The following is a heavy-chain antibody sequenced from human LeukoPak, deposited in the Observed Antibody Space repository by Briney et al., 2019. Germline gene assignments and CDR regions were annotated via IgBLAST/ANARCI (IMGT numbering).Heavy chain of an antibody. V-gene: IGHV4-4*07. J-gene: IGHJ5*02. CDR1: GGSISSYY. CDR2: IYTSGST. D-gene: IGHD6-19*01. CDR3: VRAVGAVAGPGDWFDP. Sequence: PSETLSLTCTVSGGSISSYYWSWIRQPAGKGLEWIGRIYTSGSTNYNPSLKSRVTMSVDTSKDQFFLALSSVTAADTAVYYCVRAVGAVAGPGDWFDPWGPRTLVTVSS.